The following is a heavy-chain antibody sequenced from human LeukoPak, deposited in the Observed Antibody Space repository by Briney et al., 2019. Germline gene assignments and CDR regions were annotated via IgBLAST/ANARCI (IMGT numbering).Heavy chain of an antibody. CDR2: INEDGTTI. V-gene: IGHV3-74*01. Sequence: GGSLRLSCAASGFTFSSYNMNWVRQAPGRGLVWVSRINEDGTTITYADSVKGRFTISRDDAKNTLYLQMNSLRADDTAIYYCVRDFSGAVDSWGQGTLVTVSS. J-gene: IGHJ4*02. D-gene: IGHD1-26*01. CDR1: GFTFSSYN. CDR3: VRDFSGAVDS.